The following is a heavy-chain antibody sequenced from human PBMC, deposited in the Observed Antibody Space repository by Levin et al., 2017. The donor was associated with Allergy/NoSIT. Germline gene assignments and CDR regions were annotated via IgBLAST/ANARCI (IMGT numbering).Heavy chain of an antibody. J-gene: IGHJ3*01. D-gene: IGHD1-1*01. CDR2: ITGGGGDK. CDR3: AKKQGGTSGFSFDV. CDR1: GFTFSDYA. V-gene: IGHV3-23*01. Sequence: PGGSLRLSCAASGFTFSDYAMTWVRQAPGKGLEWVSVITGGGGDKYYGDSVKGRFTVSRDNSKATLYLELDSLRAADPAVYYCAKKQGGTSGFSFDVWGQGTMVTVSS.